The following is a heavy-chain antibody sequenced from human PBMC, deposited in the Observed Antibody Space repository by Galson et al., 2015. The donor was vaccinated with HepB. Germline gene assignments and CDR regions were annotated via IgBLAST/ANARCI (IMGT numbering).Heavy chain of an antibody. CDR3: TTDGIGGWDYYGSGKGDY. Sequence: SLRLSCAASGFTFSNAWMSWVRQAPGKGLEWVGRIKSKTDGGTTDYAAPVKGRFTISRDDSKNTLYLQMNSLKTEDTAVYYCTTDGIGGWDYYGSGKGDYWGQGTLVTVSS. CDR1: GFTFSNAW. CDR2: IKSKTDGGTT. D-gene: IGHD3-10*01. J-gene: IGHJ4*02. V-gene: IGHV3-15*01.